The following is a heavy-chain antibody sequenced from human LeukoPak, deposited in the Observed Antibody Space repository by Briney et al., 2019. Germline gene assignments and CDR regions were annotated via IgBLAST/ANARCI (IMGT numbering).Heavy chain of an antibody. V-gene: IGHV3-74*01. CDR1: GFTFSSYW. Sequence: PGGSLRLSFEASGFTFSSYWMHWVRKIPGKGLMWVSRIESNGLTLYADSVRDRFTISRDNGENTIYLQMNSLRVDDTAIYYCAKAATYFYGSVTYDWFESWGQGTLVTVSS. D-gene: IGHD3-10*01. CDR2: IESNGLT. J-gene: IGHJ5*01. CDR3: AKAATYFYGSVTYDWFES.